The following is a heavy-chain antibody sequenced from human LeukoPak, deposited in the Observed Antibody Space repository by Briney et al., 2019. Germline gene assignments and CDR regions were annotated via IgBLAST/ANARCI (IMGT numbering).Heavy chain of an antibody. CDR3: ASRPAGSTWYGVFDY. D-gene: IGHD6-13*01. V-gene: IGHV4-59*11. Sequence: SETLSLTCTVSGGPIDRPSWSWIRQPPGKGLEWIGYVFYPGSTNYNPSLNSRVSMSLDTSRDQFSLRLTSVTAADTAIYYCASRPAGSTWYGVFDYWSQGTLVTVSS. J-gene: IGHJ4*02. CDR1: GGPIDRPS. CDR2: VFYPGST.